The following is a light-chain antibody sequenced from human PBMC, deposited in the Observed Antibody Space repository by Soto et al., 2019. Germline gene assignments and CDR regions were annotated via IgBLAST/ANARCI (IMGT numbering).Light chain of an antibody. CDR3: QQRSDWPPIT. CDR1: QSVSNNY. CDR2: GAS. J-gene: IGKJ5*01. Sequence: EIVLTQSPGTLSLSPGERATLSCRASQSVSNNYLAWYQQQPGQAPRLLIYGASNRATGIPDRFSGGGSGTDFTLTISSLEPEDFAVYYCQQRSDWPPITFGQGTRLENK. V-gene: IGKV3D-20*02.